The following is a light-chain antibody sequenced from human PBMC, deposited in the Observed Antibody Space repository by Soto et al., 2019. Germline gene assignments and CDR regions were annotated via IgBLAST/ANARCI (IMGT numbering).Light chain of an antibody. CDR1: SSNIGAGYP. CDR3: QSYDSSLSRRWV. CDR2: G. J-gene: IGLJ3*02. Sequence: QSVLTQPPSVSGAPGQRVTISCTGSSSNIGAGYPVHWYQQLPGTAPKLLVAGNRPSGVPDRFSVSKSGASASLAITGLQGDDEADYYCQSYDSSLSRRWVFGGGTKLTVL. V-gene: IGLV1-40*01.